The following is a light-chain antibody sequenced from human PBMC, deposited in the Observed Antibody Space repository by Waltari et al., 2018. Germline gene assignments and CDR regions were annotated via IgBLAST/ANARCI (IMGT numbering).Light chain of an antibody. CDR1: QSVGNF. J-gene: IGKJ4*01. Sequence: EIVLTQSPATLSLSPGERATLSCRASQSVGNFLAWYQLKPGQPPRLLIYDSSSRAPGSKPRFSGSWSGTDFTLTISSLEPEDFAVYYCQHRSKWPPLTFGGGTKVEIK. CDR3: QHRSKWPPLT. V-gene: IGKV3-11*01. CDR2: DSS.